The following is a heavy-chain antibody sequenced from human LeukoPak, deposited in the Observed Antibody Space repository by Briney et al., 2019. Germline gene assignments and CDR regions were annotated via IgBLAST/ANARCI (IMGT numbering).Heavy chain of an antibody. V-gene: IGHV4-61*01. J-gene: IGHJ3*02. CDR1: GYSISSGYY. CDR2: IYYSGST. D-gene: IGHD4-17*01. Sequence: SETLSLTCTVSGYSISSGYYWGWIRQPPGKGLEWIGYIYYSGSTNYNPSLKSRVTISVDTSKNQFSLKLSSVTAADTAVYYCARDGVSDYPIWGQGTMVTVSS. CDR3: ARDGVSDYPI.